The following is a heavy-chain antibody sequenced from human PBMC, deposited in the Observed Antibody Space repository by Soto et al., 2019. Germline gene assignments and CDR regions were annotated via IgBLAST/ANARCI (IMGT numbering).Heavy chain of an antibody. D-gene: IGHD6-6*01. CDR1: GDSVTRNDCY. J-gene: IGHJ4*02. Sequence: TLSLTCTVSGDSVTRNDCYWSWIRQHPGKGLEWIGYVFYRGTTHFNPSLKSRVTMSVDTSKNQSSLKLSSVTAADTAVYFCARALGSSPLSFWGQGTLVTVSS. CDR3: ARALGSSPLSF. V-gene: IGHV4-31*03. CDR2: VFYRGTT.